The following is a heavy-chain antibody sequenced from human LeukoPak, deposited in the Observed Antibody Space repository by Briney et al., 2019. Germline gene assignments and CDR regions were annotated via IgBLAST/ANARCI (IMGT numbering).Heavy chain of an antibody. D-gene: IGHD6-13*01. CDR2: IYYSGST. CDR3: ARPAGQGYSSRVSN. J-gene: IGHJ4*02. CDR1: GYSISSGYY. V-gene: IGHV4-38-2*02. Sequence: SETLSLTCTVSGYSISSGYYWGWIRQPPGKGLEWIGSIYYSGSTYYNPSLKSRVTISVDTSKNQFSLKLSSVTAADTAVYYCARPAGQGYSSRVSNWGQGTLVTVSS.